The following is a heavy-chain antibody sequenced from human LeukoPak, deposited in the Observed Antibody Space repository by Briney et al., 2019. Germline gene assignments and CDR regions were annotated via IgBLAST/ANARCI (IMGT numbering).Heavy chain of an antibody. J-gene: IGHJ5*02. V-gene: IGHV4-4*07. Sequence: SETLSLTCTVSGGSISNYYWSWIRQPAGKGLEWIGRIYTSGTTHYNPSLKSRVTMSVDTSRNQFSLNLSSVTATDTAVYFCARKTRYCSTGRCNWDAWGQGILVTASS. D-gene: IGHD2-15*01. CDR1: GGSISNYY. CDR2: IYTSGTT. CDR3: ARKTRYCSTGRCNWDA.